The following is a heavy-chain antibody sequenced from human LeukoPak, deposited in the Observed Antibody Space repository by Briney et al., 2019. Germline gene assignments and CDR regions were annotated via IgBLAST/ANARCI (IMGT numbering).Heavy chain of an antibody. Sequence: GGSLRLSCAASGFTFSSYSMNWVRQAPGKGLEWVSYIRSSDSTIYYADSVQGRFTVSRDNAKNSLYLQMNSLRAEDTAGDYCARVSPPHWGQGTLVTVSS. V-gene: IGHV3-48*04. CDR3: ARVSPPH. CDR2: IRSSDSTI. CDR1: GFTFSSYS. J-gene: IGHJ4*02.